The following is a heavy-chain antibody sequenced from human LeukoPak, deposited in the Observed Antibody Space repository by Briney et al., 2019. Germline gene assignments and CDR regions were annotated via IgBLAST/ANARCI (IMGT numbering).Heavy chain of an antibody. J-gene: IGHJ4*02. V-gene: IGHV1-46*01. CDR1: GYTFTIYY. CDR3: ARVDTAMVSIDY. CDR2: INPIGGST. D-gene: IGHD5-18*01. Sequence: ASVTLSFKASGYTFTIYYMHWVRQAPGQGLEGMGIINPIGGSTSYAQKFQGRVTMTRDTSTTTVYMELSSLRSEDTAVYYCARVDTAMVSIDYWGQATLVTVSS.